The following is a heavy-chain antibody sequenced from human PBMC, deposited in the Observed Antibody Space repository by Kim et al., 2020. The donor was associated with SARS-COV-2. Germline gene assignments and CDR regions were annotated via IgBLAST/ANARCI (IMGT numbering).Heavy chain of an antibody. CDR3: AREKLYGSGSYSYFDY. CDR1: GGSFSGYY. CDR2: INHSGST. J-gene: IGHJ4*02. Sequence: SETLSLTCAVYGGSFSGYYWSWMRQPPGKGLEWIGEINHSGSTNYNPSIKSRVTISVDTSKNQFSLKLSSVTAADTAVYYCAREKLYGSGSYSYFDYWGQGTLVTVSS. V-gene: IGHV4-34*01. D-gene: IGHD3-10*01.